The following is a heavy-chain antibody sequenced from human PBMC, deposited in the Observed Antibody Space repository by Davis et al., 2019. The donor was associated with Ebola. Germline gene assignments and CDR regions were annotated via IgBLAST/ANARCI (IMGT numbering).Heavy chain of an antibody. V-gene: IGHV3-72*01. J-gene: IGHJ3*02. CDR1: GFTFSSYW. D-gene: IGHD5-18*01. CDR2: SRNKANSYTT. CDR3: ARGSVGTAFRAFDI. Sequence: GESLKISCAASGFTFSSYWMSWVRQAPGKGLEWVGRSRNKANSYTTEYAASAKGRFTIFRDDSKNSLSLQMNSLRTEETAVYYCARGSVGTAFRAFDIWGQGTMVTVSS.